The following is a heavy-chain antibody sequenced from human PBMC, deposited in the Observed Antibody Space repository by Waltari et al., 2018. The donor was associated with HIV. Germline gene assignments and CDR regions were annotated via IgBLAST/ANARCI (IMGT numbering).Heavy chain of an antibody. Sequence: LLESGGNLVQPGGSLTLSCAASGFTFSSYAMTWVRQAPGKGVGWVSGISGSGGDTRFADSVKGRFTISRDASTVYLSMNRLTAEDTAVYYCAKVGLSGRWLLRRPFYFDYWGQGILVTVSS. D-gene: IGHD3-10*01. CDR2: ISGSGGDT. CDR3: AKVGLSGRWLLRRPFYFDY. V-gene: IGHV3-23*01. J-gene: IGHJ4*02. CDR1: GFTFSSYA.